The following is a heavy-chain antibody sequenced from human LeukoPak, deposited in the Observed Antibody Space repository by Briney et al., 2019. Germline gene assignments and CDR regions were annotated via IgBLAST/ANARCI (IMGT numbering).Heavy chain of an antibody. Sequence: SVKVSCKASGGTFSSYAISWVRQAPGQGLEWMGGIIPIFGTANYAQKFQGRVTITADESTSTAYMELSSLRSEDTAVYYCATWVGGYYYYMDVWGKGTTVTVSS. D-gene: IGHD2-15*01. CDR3: ATWVGGYYYYMDV. J-gene: IGHJ6*03. V-gene: IGHV1-69*01. CDR1: GGTFSSYA. CDR2: IIPIFGTA.